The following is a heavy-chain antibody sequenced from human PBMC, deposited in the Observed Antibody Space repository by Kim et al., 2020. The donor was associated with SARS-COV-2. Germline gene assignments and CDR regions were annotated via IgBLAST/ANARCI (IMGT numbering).Heavy chain of an antibody. CDR3: TAGATADY. D-gene: IGHD1-26*01. V-gene: IGHV3-15*01. J-gene: IGHJ4*02. Sequence: GGTTDYAAPVKGRFTISRDDSKNTLYLQMNSLKTEDTAVYYCTAGATADYWGQGTLVTVSS. CDR2: GGTT.